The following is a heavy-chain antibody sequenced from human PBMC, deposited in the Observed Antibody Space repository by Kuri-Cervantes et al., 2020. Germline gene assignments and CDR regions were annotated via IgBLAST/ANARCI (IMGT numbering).Heavy chain of an antibody. J-gene: IGHJ4*02. V-gene: IGHV3-23*01. CDR1: GXXFSSYA. D-gene: IGHD3-10*01. CDR3: AXDRYYYGSXXYYPLFAY. CDR2: ISGSGGST. Sequence: GGSLRLSCAASGXXFSSYAMHWVRQAPGKGLEWVSAISGSGGSTYYADSVKGRFTISRDNSKNTLYLQMNSLRAEDTAVYYRAXDRYYYGSXXYYPLFAYWGQGTLVTVSS.